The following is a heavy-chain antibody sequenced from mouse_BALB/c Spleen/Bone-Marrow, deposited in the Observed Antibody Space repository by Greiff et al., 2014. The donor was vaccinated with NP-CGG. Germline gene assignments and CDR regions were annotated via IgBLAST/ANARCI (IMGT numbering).Heavy chain of an antibody. V-gene: IGHV1-66*01. CDR1: GYSFTSYY. CDR3: ARHGNLRNYYAMDY. CDR2: IFPGSGNT. D-gene: IGHD2-1*01. Sequence: VQLQQSGPELVKPGASVKISCKASGYSFTSYYIHWVKQRHGQGLEWIGWIFPGSGNTKYNEKFKGKATLTADTSSSTAYMQLSSLTSEDSAVYFCARHGNLRNYYAMDYWGQGTSVTVSS. J-gene: IGHJ4*01.